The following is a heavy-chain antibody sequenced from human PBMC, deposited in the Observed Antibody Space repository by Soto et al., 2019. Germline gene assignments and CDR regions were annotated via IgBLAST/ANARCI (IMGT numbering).Heavy chain of an antibody. CDR1: GGSISSGDYY. V-gene: IGHV4-31*03. D-gene: IGHD2-15*01. CDR3: ARHTPAISISDH. J-gene: IGHJ4*02. CDR2: IYYSGST. Sequence: SETLSLTCTVSGGSISSGDYYWSWIRQHPGKGLEWIGYIYYSGSTYYNPSLKNRVIISVDTSKNQFSLKLSSVTAADTAVYYCARHTPAISISDHWGQGTLVTVSS.